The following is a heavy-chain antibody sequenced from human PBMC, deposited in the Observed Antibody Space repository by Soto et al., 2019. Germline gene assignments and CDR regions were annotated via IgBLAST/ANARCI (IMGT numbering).Heavy chain of an antibody. J-gene: IGHJ4*02. Sequence: VQLMQSGAEVRKPGSSVKVSCKASGGTFSSHSINWVRQAPGQGLEWMGGIITLFGTSNYAQNFQGRVTIPADQSTSKAYMELNSLTSDDTAVYYCAREVGYGDFSAALLDWGQGTLVTVSS. D-gene: IGHD2-8*02. CDR2: IITLFGTS. CDR1: GGTFSSHS. V-gene: IGHV1-69*01. CDR3: AREVGYGDFSAALLD.